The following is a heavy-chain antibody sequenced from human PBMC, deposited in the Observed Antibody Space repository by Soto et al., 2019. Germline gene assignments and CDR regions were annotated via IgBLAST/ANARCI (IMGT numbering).Heavy chain of an antibody. CDR2: IYYSGST. CDR1: GGSISSYY. D-gene: IGHD6-6*01. Sequence: SETLSLTCTVSGGSISSYYWSWIRQPPGKGLEWIGYIYYSGSTNYNPSLKSRVTISVDTSKNQFSLKLSSVTAADTAVYYCARSSIAPRLFMSPFDYWGQGTLVTVS. J-gene: IGHJ4*02. CDR3: ARSSIAPRLFMSPFDY. V-gene: IGHV4-59*01.